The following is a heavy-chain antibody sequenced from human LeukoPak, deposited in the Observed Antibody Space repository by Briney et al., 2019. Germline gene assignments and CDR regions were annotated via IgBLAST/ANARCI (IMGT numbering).Heavy chain of an antibody. Sequence: PSETLSLTCTVSDGSISGYYWDWIRQSAGKRLEWIGRLYSSGTTNYDPSLKSRVTVSVDTSKNQFSLKLTSVTVADTAVYYCARGQLGQDFWGQGTLVIVSS. CDR1: DGSISGYY. CDR2: LYSSGTT. CDR3: ARGQLGQDF. J-gene: IGHJ4*02. V-gene: IGHV4-4*07. D-gene: IGHD3-16*01.